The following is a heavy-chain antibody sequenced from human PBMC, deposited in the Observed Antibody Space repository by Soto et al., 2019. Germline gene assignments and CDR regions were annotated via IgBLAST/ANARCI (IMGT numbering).Heavy chain of an antibody. CDR3: ASADYYDSTGYLNWFDP. V-gene: IGHV1-69*13. CDR1: GGTFSSYA. Sequence: RASVKVSCKASGGTFSSYAISWVRQAPGQGLEWMGGIIPIFGTANYAQKFQGRVTITADESTSTAYMELSSLRSEDTAVYYCASADYYDSTGYLNWFDPWGQGTLVTVSS. D-gene: IGHD3-22*01. CDR2: IIPIFGTA. J-gene: IGHJ5*02.